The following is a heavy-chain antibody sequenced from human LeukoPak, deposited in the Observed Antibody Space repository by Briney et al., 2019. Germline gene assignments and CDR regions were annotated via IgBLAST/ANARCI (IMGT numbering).Heavy chain of an antibody. D-gene: IGHD1-14*01. CDR2: ISWNSGSI. CDR3: AKDMAPEGEDAFDI. J-gene: IGHJ3*02. CDR1: GFTFDDYA. Sequence: GGSLRLSCAASGFTFDDYAMHWVRQAPGKGLEWVSGISWNSGSIGYADSVKGRFTISRDNSKNTLYLQMNSLRAEDTAVYYCAKDMAPEGEDAFDIWGQGTMVTVSS. V-gene: IGHV3-9*01.